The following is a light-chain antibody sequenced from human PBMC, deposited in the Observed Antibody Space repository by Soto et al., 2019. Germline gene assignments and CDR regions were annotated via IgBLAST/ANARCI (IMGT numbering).Light chain of an antibody. CDR1: QDISNY. CDR2: DAC. J-gene: IGKJ3*01. Sequence: DIQMTQSPSSLSASVGDRVTMTCQASQDISNYLNWYQQKPGKAPKLLIYDACSLETGVPLRFSGSGSGTDFTFTISSLQPEDIAAHYCQQYDNLLFTFGPGTKVDIK. CDR3: QQYDNLLFT. V-gene: IGKV1-33*01.